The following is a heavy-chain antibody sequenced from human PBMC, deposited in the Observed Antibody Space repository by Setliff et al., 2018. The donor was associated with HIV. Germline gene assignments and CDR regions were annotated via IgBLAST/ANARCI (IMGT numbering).Heavy chain of an antibody. CDR2: IRSQPYGVTT. D-gene: IGHD2-15*01. Sequence: PGGSLRLSCTTSGFTFGAHAFRWXRQAPGKGLQWVGLIRSQPYGVTTEYGTSVKGRFTISRDDSLGIAYLQLNSLKSEDTGVYYCTRTPGPWQNYFDYWGQGTPVTVSS. V-gene: IGHV3-49*04. CDR1: GFTFGAHA. J-gene: IGHJ4*02. CDR3: TRTPGPWQNYFDY.